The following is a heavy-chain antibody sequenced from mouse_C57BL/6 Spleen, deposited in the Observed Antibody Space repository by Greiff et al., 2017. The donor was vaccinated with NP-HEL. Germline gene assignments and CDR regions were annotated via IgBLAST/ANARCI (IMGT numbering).Heavy chain of an antibody. CDR2: IYPGSGNT. D-gene: IGHD2-5*01. CDR1: GYTFTDYY. CDR3: AAYDSNSWFAY. V-gene: IGHV1-76*01. J-gene: IGHJ3*01. Sequence: QVQLKQSGAELVRPGASVKLSCKASGYTFTDYYINWVKQRPGQGLEWIARIYPGSGNTYYNEKFKGKATLTAEKSSSTAYMQRSSLTSEDSAVYFCAAYDSNSWFAYWGQGTLVTVSA.